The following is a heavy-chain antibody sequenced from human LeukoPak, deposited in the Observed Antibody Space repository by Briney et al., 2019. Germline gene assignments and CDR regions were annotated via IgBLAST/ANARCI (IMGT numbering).Heavy chain of an antibody. Sequence: GGSLRLSCAASGFTFSSYSMNWVRQAPGKGLEWVSSISSSSSYIYYADSVKGRFTISRDNAKNSLYLQMNSLRAEDTAVYYCVRGGQGDGYSADEAFDMWGQGTMVTVSS. J-gene: IGHJ3*02. CDR1: GFTFSSYS. D-gene: IGHD5-24*01. V-gene: IGHV3-21*01. CDR2: ISSSSSYI. CDR3: VRGGQGDGYSADEAFDM.